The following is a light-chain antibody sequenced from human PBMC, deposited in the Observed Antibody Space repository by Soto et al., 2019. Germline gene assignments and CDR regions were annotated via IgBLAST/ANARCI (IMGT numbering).Light chain of an antibody. J-gene: IGKJ1*01. CDR2: GAS. V-gene: IGKV1-6*01. CDR1: QGIRNH. CDR3: LQHYHYPRT. Sequence: ATPLTQSPSSLSASIGDRVTITCRASQGIRNHLGWYQQKPGNAPKLLIYGASTLQDGVPSRFSGNGSATDFTLTITSLQPEDFATYYCLQHYHYPRTFGQGTKVDIK.